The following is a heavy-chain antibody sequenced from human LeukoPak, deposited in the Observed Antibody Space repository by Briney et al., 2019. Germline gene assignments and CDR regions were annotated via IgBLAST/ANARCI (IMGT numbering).Heavy chain of an antibody. J-gene: IGHJ4*02. Sequence: GGSLRLSCAASGFTLSSYWMHWVRQAPGKGLVWVSRMNSDGSSTTYADSVKGRFTISRDNAKNTLYLQMNSLRVEDTAVYHCAREAFNYGDHYFDYWGQGTLVTVSS. D-gene: IGHD4-17*01. CDR3: AREAFNYGDHYFDY. CDR1: GFTLSSYW. CDR2: MNSDGSST. V-gene: IGHV3-74*01.